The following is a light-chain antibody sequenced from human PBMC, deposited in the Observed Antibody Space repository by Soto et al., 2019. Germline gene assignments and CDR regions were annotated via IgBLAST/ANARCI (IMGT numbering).Light chain of an antibody. CDR3: QAWDSSTAV. V-gene: IGLV3-1*01. J-gene: IGLJ1*01. CDR1: KLGEKY. Sequence: SYELTQPPSVSVSPGQTASITCSGDKLGEKYACWYQQKPGQSPVLVIYEDTKRPSGIPERFSGSNSGNTATLTISGTQAMDEGDYYCQAWDSSTAVFGTGTKLTVL. CDR2: EDT.